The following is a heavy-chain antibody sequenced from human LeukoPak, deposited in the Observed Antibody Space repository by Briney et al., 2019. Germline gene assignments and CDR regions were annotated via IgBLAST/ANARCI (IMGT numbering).Heavy chain of an antibody. CDR1: RFTFSDSY. Sequence: GGSLRLSCAASRFTFSDSYMSGIRQAPGKGLEWVSYISSSSSYTNYADSVKGRFTISRDNAKNSLYLQMNSLRAEDTAVYYCAREASRGWGTRIDYWGQGTLVTVSS. CDR2: ISSSSSYT. J-gene: IGHJ4*02. CDR3: AREASRGWGTRIDY. V-gene: IGHV3-11*05. D-gene: IGHD6-19*01.